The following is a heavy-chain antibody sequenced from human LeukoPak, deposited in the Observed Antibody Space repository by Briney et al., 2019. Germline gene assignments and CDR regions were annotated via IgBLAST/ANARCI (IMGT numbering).Heavy chain of an antibody. CDR2: ISWSGDRM. J-gene: IGHJ4*02. CDR1: GFTFEDQV. Sequence: GGSRRLSVAASGFTFEDQVIHWFEQAPGKGRRWVSSISWSGDRMGYADAVKGRFTISRDNAKNSLFLQMNSLRVEDTALYYCAKDLGGSATTVWGQGTLVTVSS. V-gene: IGHV3-9*01. D-gene: IGHD2-2*01. CDR3: AKDLGGSATTV.